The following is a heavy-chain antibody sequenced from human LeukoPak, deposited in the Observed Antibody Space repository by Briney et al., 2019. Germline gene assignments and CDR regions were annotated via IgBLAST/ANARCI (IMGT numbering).Heavy chain of an antibody. CDR2: IYDNGSA. CDR3: AKGGVLQYNWFDP. J-gene: IGHJ5*02. CDR1: GASISVYH. V-gene: IGHV4-59*01. Sequence: SETLSLTCTVSGASISVYHWSWIRQPPGKGPEWIGCIYDNGSANYNPSLKSRVTMSGDTSKNQFSLKLSSVTAADTAVYYCAKGGVLQYNWFDPWGQGTLVTVSS. D-gene: IGHD3-10*01.